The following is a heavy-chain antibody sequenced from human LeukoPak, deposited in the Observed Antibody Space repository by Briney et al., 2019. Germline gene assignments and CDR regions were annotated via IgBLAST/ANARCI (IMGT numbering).Heavy chain of an antibody. CDR1: GYTFTSYG. CDR3: ARVINLREQWLAY. J-gene: IGHJ4*02. D-gene: IGHD6-19*01. CDR2: ISAYNGNT. V-gene: IGHV1-18*01. Sequence: ASVKVSCKASGYTFTSYGISWVRQAPGQGLEWMGWISAYNGNTNYAQKLQGRVTMTRNTSISTAYMELSSLRSEDTAVYYCARVINLREQWLAYWGQGTLVTVSS.